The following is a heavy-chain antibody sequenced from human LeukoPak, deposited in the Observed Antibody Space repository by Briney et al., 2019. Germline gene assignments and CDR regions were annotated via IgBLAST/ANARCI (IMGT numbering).Heavy chain of an antibody. V-gene: IGHV1-69*05. CDR2: IIPIFGTA. J-gene: IGHJ3*02. CDR3: ARDPRAYCGGDCYPDAFDI. Sequence: GASVKVSCKASGGTFSSYAISWVRQAPGQGLEWMGGIIPIFGTANYAQKFQGRVTITTDESTSTAYMELSSPRSEDTAVYYCARDPRAYCGGDCYPDAFDIWGQGTMVTVSS. CDR1: GGTFSSYA. D-gene: IGHD2-21*02.